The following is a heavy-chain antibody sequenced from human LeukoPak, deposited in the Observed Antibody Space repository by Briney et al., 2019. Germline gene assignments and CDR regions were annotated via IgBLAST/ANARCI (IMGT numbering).Heavy chain of an antibody. CDR2: FSPYNGNT. CDR3: ARDFRLTVRGVILDY. CDR1: GYTFTTYG. Sequence: GASVKVSCKASGYTFTTYGISWGRQAPGQGLELMGLFSPYNGNTNSAQKIHSRVTMTTDTSTRTAYMGLSSLRSDDTAVYYCARDFRLTVRGVILDYWGQGTLVTVSS. D-gene: IGHD3-10*01. V-gene: IGHV1-18*01. J-gene: IGHJ4*02.